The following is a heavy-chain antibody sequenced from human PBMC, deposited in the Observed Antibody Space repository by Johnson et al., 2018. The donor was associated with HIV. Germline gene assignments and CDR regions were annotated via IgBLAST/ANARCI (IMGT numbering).Heavy chain of an antibody. Sequence: VQLVESGGVVVQPGGSLRLSCAASGFTFDDYAMHWVRQAPGKGLEWVSLISWNSGSIGYADSVKGRFTISRDNAKNSLYLQMNSLRDEDTALYYCAKGARNHFVRGRDAFDIWGQGTMVTVSS. J-gene: IGHJ3*02. D-gene: IGHD1-14*01. CDR3: AKGARNHFVRGRDAFDI. V-gene: IGHV3-9*01. CDR2: ISWNSGSI. CDR1: GFTFDDYA.